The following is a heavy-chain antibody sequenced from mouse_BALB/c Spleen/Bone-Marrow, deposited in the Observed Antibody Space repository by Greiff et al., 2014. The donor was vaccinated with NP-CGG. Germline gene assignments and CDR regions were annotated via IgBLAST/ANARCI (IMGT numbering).Heavy chain of an antibody. V-gene: IGHV14-3*02. D-gene: IGHD2-14*01. CDR2: VDPANGNT. CDR3: ARYRLGTYFDY. Sequence: VQLQQSGAELVKPGASVKLSCTASGFYIKDTYMHWVKQRPEQGLEWIGRVDPANGNTKYDPKFQGKATITADTSSNTAYLQLSSLTSEDTAVYYCARYRLGTYFDYWGQGTTLTVSS. CDR1: GFYIKDTY. J-gene: IGHJ2*01.